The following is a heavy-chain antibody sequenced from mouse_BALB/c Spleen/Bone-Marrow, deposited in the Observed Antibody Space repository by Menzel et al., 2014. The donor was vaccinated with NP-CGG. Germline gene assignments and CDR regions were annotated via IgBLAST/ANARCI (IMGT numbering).Heavy chain of an antibody. D-gene: IGHD4-1*02. V-gene: IGHV5-6*01. CDR2: INNGGTYT. Sequence: EVKLVESGGDLVKPGGSLKLSCAASGFTFSSYGMSWVRQTPDKRLEWVATINNGGTYTYYPDSVKGRFTTSGDNAKNTLYLQMSSLKSEDTAMYYCALNWDSAYWGQGTLVTVSA. CDR1: GFTFSSYG. J-gene: IGHJ3*01. CDR3: ALNWDSAY.